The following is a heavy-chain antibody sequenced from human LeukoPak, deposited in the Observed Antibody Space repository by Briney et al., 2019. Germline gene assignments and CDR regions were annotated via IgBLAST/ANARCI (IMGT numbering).Heavy chain of an antibody. V-gene: IGHV3-64*01. Sequence: GGSLRLSCAGSGFTFSSHAMHWVRQAPGKGLEYVSAISGNGGTTYYVSSVKGRFTLSRDNSKNSLYLQMNNLRAEDTAVYYCAKDYGDYYFDYWGQGTLVTVSS. CDR3: AKDYGDYYFDY. J-gene: IGHJ4*02. CDR1: GFTFSSHA. D-gene: IGHD4-17*01. CDR2: ISGNGGTT.